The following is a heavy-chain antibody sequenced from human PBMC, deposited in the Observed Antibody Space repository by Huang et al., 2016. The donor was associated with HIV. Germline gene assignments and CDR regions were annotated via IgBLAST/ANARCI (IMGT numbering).Heavy chain of an antibody. CDR1: GFSILIYY. V-gene: IGHV1-46*03. J-gene: IGHJ5*01. D-gene: IGHD6-13*01. Sequence: QVQLVQSGAEVKKPGASVTISCKASGFSILIYYIHWVRQAPGQGLEWMGIVNPSGGCADYAQKFKVRVTMTRDTSTRTLYMELSSLRSEDTAVYYCAREGITPSGTEVSGFDFWGQGTPVSVSS. CDR2: VNPSGGCA. CDR3: AREGITPSGTEVSGFDF.